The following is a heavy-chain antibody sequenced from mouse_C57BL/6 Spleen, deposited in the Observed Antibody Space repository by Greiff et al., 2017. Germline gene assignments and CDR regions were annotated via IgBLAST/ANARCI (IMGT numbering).Heavy chain of an antibody. CDR1: GYTFTDYY. CDR2: INPNNGGT. D-gene: IGHD2-4*01. CDR3: RFYDYDAYFDY. J-gene: IGHJ2*01. V-gene: IGHV1-26*01. Sequence: VQLQQSGPELVKPGASVKISCKASGYTFTDYYMNWVKQSHGKSLEWIGDINPNNGGTSYNQKFKGKATLTVDKSSSTAYMELRSLTSEDSAVYYCRFYDYDAYFDYWGQGTTLTVSS.